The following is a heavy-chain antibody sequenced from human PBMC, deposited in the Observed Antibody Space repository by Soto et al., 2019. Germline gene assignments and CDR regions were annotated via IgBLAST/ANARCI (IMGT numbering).Heavy chain of an antibody. CDR2: ISAYNCNT. V-gene: IGHV1-18*01. CDR1: GYTLTSYG. CDR3: ARDLSRVPEYSSSSGY. Sequence: GASVKVSCKASGYTLTSYGISWVRQAPGQGLEWMGWISAYNCNTNYAQKLQGRVTMTTDTSTSTAYMELRSLRSDDTAVYYCARDLSRVPEYSSSSGYWGRGILVAVAS. J-gene: IGHJ4*02. D-gene: IGHD6-6*01.